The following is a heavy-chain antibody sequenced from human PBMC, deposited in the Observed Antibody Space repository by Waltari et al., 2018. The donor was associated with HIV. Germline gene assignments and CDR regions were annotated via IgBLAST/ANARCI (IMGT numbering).Heavy chain of an antibody. CDR3: ARSFSGYSNYFDP. D-gene: IGHD4-4*01. CDR1: GGSMTSSSYY. J-gene: IGHJ5*02. Sequence: QLQLQESGPGLVKSSETLSLTCTVSGGSMTSSSYYWGWIRQPPGKGLEWIGSMSYSGSTYQKSSRRSRLTISVDTSKNQFSLKLTSVTASDTAVYYCARSFSGYSNYFDPWGQGTLVTVSS. CDR2: MSYSGST. V-gene: IGHV4-39*01.